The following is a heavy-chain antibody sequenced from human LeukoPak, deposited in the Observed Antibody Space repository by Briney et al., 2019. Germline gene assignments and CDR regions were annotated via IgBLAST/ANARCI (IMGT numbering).Heavy chain of an antibody. CDR3: AREWRDYYERKAYGMDV. Sequence: GGSLRLSCAASGFTFSSYDMHWVRQATGKGLEWVSAIGSAGDTYYPGSVKGRFTISRENAKNSLYLQMNSLRAGDTAVYYCAREWRDYYERKAYGMDVWGQGTTVTVSS. CDR2: IGSAGDT. V-gene: IGHV3-13*01. CDR1: GFTFSSYD. J-gene: IGHJ6*02. D-gene: IGHD3-22*01.